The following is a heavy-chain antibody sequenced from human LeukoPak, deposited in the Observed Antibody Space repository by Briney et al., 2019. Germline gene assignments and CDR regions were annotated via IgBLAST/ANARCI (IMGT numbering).Heavy chain of an antibody. CDR1: GYIFTNYG. CDR3: ARAGYSRFVDDLDY. Sequence: GASVKVSCKASGYIFTNYGINWVRQAPAQGLEWMGWISAYNGNTKYTQKLQDRVTMTTVTSTSTAYMELKTLRSDDTAVYFCARAGYSRFVDDLDYWGQGTLVTVSS. CDR2: ISAYNGNT. J-gene: IGHJ4*02. D-gene: IGHD1-26*01. V-gene: IGHV1-18*01.